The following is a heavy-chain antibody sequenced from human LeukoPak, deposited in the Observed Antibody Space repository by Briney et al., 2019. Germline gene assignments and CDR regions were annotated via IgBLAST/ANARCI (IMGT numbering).Heavy chain of an antibody. Sequence: NPSETLSLTGTVSGGSVSSGNYYWSWIRQPPGKGLEWIGYIYYSGSTNYNPSLKSRVTISVDTSKNQFSLKLSSVTAADTAVYYCARDPPGERNYWGQGTLVTVSS. D-gene: IGHD2-21*01. CDR3: ARDPPGERNY. CDR2: IYYSGST. V-gene: IGHV4-61*01. J-gene: IGHJ4*02. CDR1: GGSVSSGNYY.